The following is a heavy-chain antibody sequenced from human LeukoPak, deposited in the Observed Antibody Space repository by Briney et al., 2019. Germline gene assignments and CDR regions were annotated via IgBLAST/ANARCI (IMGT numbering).Heavy chain of an antibody. D-gene: IGHD2/OR15-2a*01. Sequence: GESLKISCNGSGYSFSSYWIGWVRQMPGKGLEWMGLIYPGDSETRYSPSFQGQVTISADKSISTTYLQWNSLKASDTAMYYCAKNINPDAFDIWGHGTMVSVSS. CDR1: GYSFSSYW. CDR3: AKNINPDAFDI. V-gene: IGHV5-51*01. J-gene: IGHJ3*02. CDR2: IYPGDSET.